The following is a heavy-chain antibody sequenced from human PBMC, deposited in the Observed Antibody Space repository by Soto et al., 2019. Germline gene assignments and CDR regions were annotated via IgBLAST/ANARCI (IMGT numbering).Heavy chain of an antibody. CDR3: ARWSYLDS. CDR1: GFSFGSYA. CDR2: ISGSDGKT. V-gene: IGHV3-23*01. J-gene: IGHJ1*01. D-gene: IGHD3-10*01. Sequence: PGGSLRLSCAASGFSFGSYALSWVRQAPGKGLEWVSTISGSDGKTFYADSVKGRFSISRDTSQSTLYLQMTSLRADDTAMYYCARWSYLDSWGQGTRVTVSS.